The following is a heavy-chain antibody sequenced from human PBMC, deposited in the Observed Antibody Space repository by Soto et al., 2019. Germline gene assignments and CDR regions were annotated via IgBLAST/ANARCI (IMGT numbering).Heavy chain of an antibody. J-gene: IGHJ4*02. CDR2: INPSGGT. Sequence: QVQLQQWGAGLLKPSETLSLTCGVYGGSFSGYYWNWIRHPPGKGLEGIVEINPSGGTNNTPSLNIGVSISAATCKNQFSLKLSYVTAADTAVYYCERGRASRGERDLDFWGQGTLVTVSS. D-gene: IGHD2-21*01. V-gene: IGHV4-34*01. CDR3: ERGRASRGERDLDF. CDR1: GGSFSGYY.